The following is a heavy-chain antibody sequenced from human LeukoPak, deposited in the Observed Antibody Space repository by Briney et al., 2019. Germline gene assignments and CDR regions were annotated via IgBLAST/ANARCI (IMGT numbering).Heavy chain of an antibody. CDR2: MSGSGDST. V-gene: IGHV3-23*01. CDR3: ARSPTFRGWFNP. Sequence: GGCLRLSCAASGFTFSNYAMRWVRQAPGKGLEWVSGMSGSGDSTYYADSVKGRFTISRDNAKNSLYLQVNSLRAEDTAVYYCARSPTFRGWFNPWGQGTLVTVSS. CDR1: GFTFSNYA. D-gene: IGHD2/OR15-2a*01. J-gene: IGHJ5*02.